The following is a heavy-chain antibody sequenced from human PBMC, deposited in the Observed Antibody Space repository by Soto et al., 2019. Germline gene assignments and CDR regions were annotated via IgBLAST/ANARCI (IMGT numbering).Heavy chain of an antibody. J-gene: IGHJ4*02. V-gene: IGHV1-18*04. Sequence: GASVKVSFKASGYTFTSYGISWVRQAPGQGLEWMGWISAYNGNTNYAQKLQGRVTMTTDTSTSTAYMELRSLRSDDTAVYYCARNRYSGGYLVFDYWGQGTLVTVSS. CDR1: GYTFTSYG. D-gene: IGHD1-26*01. CDR3: ARNRYSGGYLVFDY. CDR2: ISAYNGNT.